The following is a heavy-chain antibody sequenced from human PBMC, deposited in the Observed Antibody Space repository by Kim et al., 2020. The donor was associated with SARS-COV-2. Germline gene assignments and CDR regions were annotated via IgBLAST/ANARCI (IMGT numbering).Heavy chain of an antibody. Sequence: GGSLRLSCAASGFTFSDYYMSWIRQAPGKGLEWVSYISSSSSYTNYADSVKGRFTISRDNAKNSLYLQMNSLRAEDTAVYYCARVLLWFGTPDPPAFDIWGQGTMVTVSS. CDR2: ISSSSSYT. J-gene: IGHJ3*02. CDR1: GFTFSDYY. V-gene: IGHV3-11*05. D-gene: IGHD3-10*01. CDR3: ARVLLWFGTPDPPAFDI.